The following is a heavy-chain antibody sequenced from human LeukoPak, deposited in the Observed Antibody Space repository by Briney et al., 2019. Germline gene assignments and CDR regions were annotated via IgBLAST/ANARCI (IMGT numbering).Heavy chain of an antibody. V-gene: IGHV1-2*02. Sequence: ASVKVSCKASGYTFIDQYLYWARQTPGQGLEWMGWINPKTGDTDSAQNFQGRVTMTRDTSVSTVYMELSRLTSDDTAVYYCARGYYGMDLWGQGTMVTVSS. CDR1: GYTFIDQY. CDR2: INPKTGDT. J-gene: IGHJ6*02. CDR3: ARGYYGMDL.